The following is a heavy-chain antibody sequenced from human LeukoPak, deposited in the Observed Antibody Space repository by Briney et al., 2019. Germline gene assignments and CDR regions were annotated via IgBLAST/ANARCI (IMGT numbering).Heavy chain of an antibody. CDR2: INPNGGGT. CDR1: GYTFTGYY. Sequence: ASVKVSCKASGYTFTGYYMHWVRQAPGQGLEWMGWINPNGGGTKYAQKFQGRVTMTRDTSISTAYMELSRLRSDDTAVYYCARIFGVVVADQTDYWGQGTLVTVSS. J-gene: IGHJ4*02. D-gene: IGHD2-15*01. CDR3: ARIFGVVVADQTDY. V-gene: IGHV1-2*02.